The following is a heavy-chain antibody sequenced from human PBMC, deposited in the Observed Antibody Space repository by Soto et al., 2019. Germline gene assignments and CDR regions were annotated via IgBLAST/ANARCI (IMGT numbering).Heavy chain of an antibody. D-gene: IGHD3-16*01. J-gene: IGHJ4*02. Sequence: QVQLVQSGAEVKKPGASVKVSCKASGYKFIGYYIHWVRQAPGQGLEWMGWINPDSGGEHYGEKFQGRVTMTIDTSITTAYMELSRLRSDDTDTAVYYCARDLGGTSSYLGYWGQGTLVTVSS. CDR2: INPDSGGE. V-gene: IGHV1-2*02. CDR1: GYKFIGYY. CDR3: ARDLGGTSSYLGY.